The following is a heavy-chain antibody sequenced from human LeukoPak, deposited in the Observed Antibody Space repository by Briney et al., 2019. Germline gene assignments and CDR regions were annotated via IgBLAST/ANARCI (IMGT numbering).Heavy chain of an antibody. Sequence: PSQTLSLTCTVSGGSISSGGYYWSWIRQHPGKGLEWIGYIYYSGSTYYNPSLKSRVTISVDTSKKQFSLKLSSVTAADTAVYYCARGERYYYDSSGYPLDYWGQGTLVTVSS. D-gene: IGHD3-22*01. CDR3: ARGERYYYDSSGYPLDY. V-gene: IGHV4-31*03. J-gene: IGHJ4*02. CDR1: GGSISSGGYY. CDR2: IYYSGST.